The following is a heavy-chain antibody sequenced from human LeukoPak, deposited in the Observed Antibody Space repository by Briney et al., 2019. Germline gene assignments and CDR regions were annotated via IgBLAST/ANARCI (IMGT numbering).Heavy chain of an antibody. CDR2: ISGYNGNT. CDR3: ARGFSVTNCPLYY. V-gene: IGHV1-18*01. J-gene: IGHJ4*02. Sequence: ASVKVSCKASGYTFTTYGVTWVRQAPGQGLEWMGWISGYNGNTDYAQKLKGRVTMTTDTSTSTAYMELRSLRSDDTAVYYCARGFSVTNCPLYYWGQGTLVTVSS. CDR1: GYTFTTYG. D-gene: IGHD2-2*01.